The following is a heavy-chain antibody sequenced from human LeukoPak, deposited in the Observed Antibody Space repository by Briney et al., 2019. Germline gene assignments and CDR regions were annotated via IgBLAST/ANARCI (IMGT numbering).Heavy chain of an antibody. Sequence: PGGSLRLSCVVSGLPFSGTHMNSASQAPGKGLEWVSVIYSDGDTYYAASVKGRFTISRKNYKNTLYLQMNSLKPEYTAVYYCVRYPREGYGHFDYGGQGTLVTVSS. CDR1: GLPFSGTH. D-gene: IGHD5-24*01. J-gene: IGHJ4*02. CDR3: VRYPREGYGHFDY. CDR2: IYSDGDT. V-gene: IGHV3-66*02.